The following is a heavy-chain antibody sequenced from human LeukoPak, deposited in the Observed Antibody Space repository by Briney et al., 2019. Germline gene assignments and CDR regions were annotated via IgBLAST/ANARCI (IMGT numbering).Heavy chain of an antibody. CDR1: GDSVSSNSAT. D-gene: IGHD3-22*01. V-gene: IGHV6-1*01. Sequence: SQTLSLTCAISGDSVSSNSATWNWIRQSPSRGLEWLGRTYYRSKWYNDYAVSVKSRITINPDTSKNQFSLQMNSVTPDDTAVYYCTRAYYYDSSGSLNWFDPWGQGTLVTVSS. J-gene: IGHJ5*02. CDR2: TYYRSKWYN. CDR3: TRAYYYDSSGSLNWFDP.